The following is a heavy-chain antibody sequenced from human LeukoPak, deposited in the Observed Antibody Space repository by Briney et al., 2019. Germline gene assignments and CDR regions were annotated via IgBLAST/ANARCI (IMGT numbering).Heavy chain of an antibody. J-gene: IGHJ4*02. CDR2: ISYDGSNK. CDR1: GFTFSSYA. CDR3: ASFSSSSGG. D-gene: IGHD6-6*01. Sequence: GGSLRLSCAASGFTFSSYAMHWVRQAPGKGLEWVAVISYDGSNKYYADSVKGRFTIPRDNSKNTLYLQMNSLRAEDTAVYYCASFSSSSGGWGQGTLVTVSS. V-gene: IGHV3-30*01.